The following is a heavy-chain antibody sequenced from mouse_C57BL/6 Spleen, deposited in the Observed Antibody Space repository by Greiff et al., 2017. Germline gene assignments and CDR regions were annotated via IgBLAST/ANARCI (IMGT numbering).Heavy chain of an antibody. CDR1: GYTFTDYE. J-gene: IGHJ1*03. Sequence: VQLQESGAELVRPGASVTLSCKASGYTFTDYEMHWVKQTPVHGLAWIGAIDPETGGTAYNQKFKGKAILTADKSSSTAYMELRSLTSEDPAVYYCTRSNSRYFDVWGTGTTVTVSS. V-gene: IGHV1-15*01. CDR3: TRSNSRYFDV. CDR2: IDPETGGT.